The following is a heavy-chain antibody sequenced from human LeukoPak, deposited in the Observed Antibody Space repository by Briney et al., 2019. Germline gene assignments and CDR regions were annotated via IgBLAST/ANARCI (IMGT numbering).Heavy chain of an antibody. Sequence: PSETLSLTCTVSGDSISSYYWSWIRQPPGKGLEWIGYIYYSGSTNYNPSLKSRVTISVDTSKNQFSLKLSSVTAADTAVYYCARSFCGGDCYPSDYKYYFDYWGQGTLVTVSS. J-gene: IGHJ4*02. V-gene: IGHV4-59*01. D-gene: IGHD2-21*02. CDR3: ARSFCGGDCYPSDYKYYFDY. CDR2: IYYSGST. CDR1: GDSISSYY.